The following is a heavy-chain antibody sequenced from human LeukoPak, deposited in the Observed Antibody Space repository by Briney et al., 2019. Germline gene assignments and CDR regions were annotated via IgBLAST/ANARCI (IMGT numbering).Heavy chain of an antibody. CDR1: GFTFSSYG. V-gene: IGHV3-30*18. CDR3: AKGGIAARPGYGMDV. J-gene: IGHJ6*02. Sequence: PWGSLRLSCAASGFTFSSYGMRWVRQAPGKGLEWVAVISYDGSNKYYADSVKGRFTIARENSKNTLYLQMNSLRAEDTAVYYCAKGGIAARPGYGMDVWGQGTTVTVSS. CDR2: ISYDGSNK. D-gene: IGHD6-6*01.